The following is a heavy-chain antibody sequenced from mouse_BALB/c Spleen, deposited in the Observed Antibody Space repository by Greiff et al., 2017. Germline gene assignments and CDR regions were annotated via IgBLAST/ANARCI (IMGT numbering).Heavy chain of an antibody. Sequence: VHVKQSGPELVKPGASVKMSCKASGYTFTSYVMHWVKQKPGQGLEWIGYINPYNDGTKYNEKFKGKATLTSDKSSSTAYMELSSLTSEDSAVYYCARERGSTMITTDAMDYWGQGTSVTVSS. D-gene: IGHD2-4*01. J-gene: IGHJ4*01. CDR2: INPYNDGT. CDR1: GYTFTSYV. V-gene: IGHV1-14*01. CDR3: ARERGSTMITTDAMDY.